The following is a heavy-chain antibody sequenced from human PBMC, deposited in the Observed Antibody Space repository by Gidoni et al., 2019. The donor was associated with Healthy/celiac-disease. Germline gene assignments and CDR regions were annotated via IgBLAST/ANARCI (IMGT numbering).Heavy chain of an antibody. CDR3: AREEVRQLWPEPPNYYYGMDV. V-gene: IGHV6-1*01. Sequence: QVQLQQSGPGLVKLSQPLSLPCAISGDSVSSNRSACHWNRQSPSSGLEWLVRTYYSSQWYNDYAVSVKSRITLTPDTSENQFSLQLNSVTPEDAAVYYCAREEVRQLWPEPPNYYYGMDVWGQGTPVTVSS. D-gene: IGHD5-18*01. CDR1: GDSVSSNRSA. CDR2: TYYSSQWYN. J-gene: IGHJ6*02.